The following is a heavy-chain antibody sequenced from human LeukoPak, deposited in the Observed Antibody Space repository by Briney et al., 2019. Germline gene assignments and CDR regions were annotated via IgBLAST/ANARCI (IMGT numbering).Heavy chain of an antibody. J-gene: IGHJ4*02. D-gene: IGHD4-17*01. CDR2: ISYDGSNK. CDR1: GFTFSSYA. CDR3: ARDSVKDYGDYGGSFDY. Sequence: GRSLRLSCAASGFTFSSYAMHWVRQPPGEGMEWVAVISYDGSNKYYADSVKGRFTISRDNSKNTLYLQMNSLRAEDTAVYSCARDSVKDYGDYGGSFDYWGQGTLVTVSS. V-gene: IGHV3-30*04.